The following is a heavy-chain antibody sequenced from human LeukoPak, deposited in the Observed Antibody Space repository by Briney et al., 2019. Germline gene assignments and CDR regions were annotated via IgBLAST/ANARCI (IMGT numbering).Heavy chain of an antibody. J-gene: IGHJ4*02. V-gene: IGHV3-23*01. CDR1: GFNFNIYT. CDR2: VGSGGTR. Sequence: GGSLRLSCAASGFNFNIYTMSWVRQAQGKGLEWISAVGSGGTRYYADSVKGRFTISRDNSANTVSLQMDSLRADDTAMYYCAKMRGMPREAYHFDRWGQGTLVAVSS. D-gene: IGHD1-26*01. CDR3: AKMRGMPREAYHFDR.